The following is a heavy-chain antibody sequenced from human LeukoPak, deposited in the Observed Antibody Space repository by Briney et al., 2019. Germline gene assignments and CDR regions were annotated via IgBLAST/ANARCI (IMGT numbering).Heavy chain of an antibody. CDR1: GGSISSYY. J-gene: IGHJ6*02. D-gene: IGHD4-17*01. Sequence: SETLSLTCTVSGGSISSYYWSWIRQPPGKGLEWIGYIYYSGSTNYNPSLKSRVTISVDTSKNQFSLKLSSVTAADTAVYYCARLDYGDYPSYYYYGMDVWGQGTTVTVSS. V-gene: IGHV4-59*08. CDR3: ARLDYGDYPSYYYYGMDV. CDR2: IYYSGST.